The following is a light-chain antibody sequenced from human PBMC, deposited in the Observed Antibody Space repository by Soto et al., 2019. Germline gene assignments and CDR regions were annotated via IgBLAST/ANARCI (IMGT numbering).Light chain of an antibody. CDR1: QSISSSF. CDR3: QQYDNSPIT. J-gene: IGKJ5*01. CDR2: GAS. V-gene: IGKV3-20*01. Sequence: EIVVTQSPATLSVSPGHRATLSYRASQSISSSFLAWYQQKHGQAPRVXRYGASSRATGIPDRFSGTGSETDFTLTISRLEPEDFAVYYCQQYDNSPITFGQGTRLEIK.